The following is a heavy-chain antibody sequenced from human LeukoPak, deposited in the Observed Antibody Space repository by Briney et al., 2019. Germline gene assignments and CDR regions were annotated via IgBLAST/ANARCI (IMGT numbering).Heavy chain of an antibody. J-gene: IGHJ4*02. Sequence: GGSLRLSGAASGFTFRTYGMHWVRQAPGKGLEWVSSIWYNGNQYYADSVKGRFTISRDNSKNTLYLQMNSLRAEDTAVYYCAREEGADGTSGINSWGQGTLVIVSS. CDR2: IWYNGNQ. V-gene: IGHV3-33*01. D-gene: IGHD4-23*01. CDR3: AREEGADGTSGINS. CDR1: GFTFRTYG.